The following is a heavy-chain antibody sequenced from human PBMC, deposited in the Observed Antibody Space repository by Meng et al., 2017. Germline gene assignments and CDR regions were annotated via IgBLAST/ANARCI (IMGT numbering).Heavy chain of an antibody. D-gene: IGHD6-19*01. J-gene: IGHJ4*02. Sequence: QLELPGAGVKKAGASQKVSCKSSGYTFTTYAIHWVRQGTGQRLEWMGWINGGNSDTKYSQKLQGRVTITRDTSASTVYMEVSSLRSEDTGVYYCARAIAVSGTGRIDYWGQGTLVTVSS. CDR2: INGGNSDT. V-gene: IGHV1-3*01. CDR1: GYTFTTYA. CDR3: ARAIAVSGTGRIDY.